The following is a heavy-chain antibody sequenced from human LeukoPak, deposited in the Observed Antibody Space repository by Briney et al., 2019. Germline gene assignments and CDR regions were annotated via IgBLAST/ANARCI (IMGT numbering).Heavy chain of an antibody. CDR3: AKAFAFAGANFFDY. J-gene: IGHJ4*02. CDR2: IGDTT. D-gene: IGHD1-26*01. CDR1: GFTFSIYA. Sequence: GGSLRLSCAASGFTFSIYAMSWVRQAPGKGLEWVSAIGDTTYYADSVEGRFTISRDNSKNTLYLQMNSLRAEDAAIYYCAKAFAFAGANFFDYWGQGTLVTVSS. V-gene: IGHV3-23*01.